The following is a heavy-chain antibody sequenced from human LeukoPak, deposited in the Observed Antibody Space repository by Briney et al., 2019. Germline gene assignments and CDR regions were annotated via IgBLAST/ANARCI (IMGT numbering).Heavy chain of an antibody. V-gene: IGHV3-23*01. CDR3: AKDRREYSSGWSLLFDY. J-gene: IGHJ4*02. CDR2: DSGSGGST. D-gene: IGHD6-19*01. Sequence: GGSLRLSCAASGFTFSSYAMSWVRQAPGKGLEWVSADSGSGGSTYYADSVKGRFTISRDNSKNTLYLQMNSLRAEDTAVYYCAKDRREYSSGWSLLFDYWGQGTLVTVSS. CDR1: GFTFSSYA.